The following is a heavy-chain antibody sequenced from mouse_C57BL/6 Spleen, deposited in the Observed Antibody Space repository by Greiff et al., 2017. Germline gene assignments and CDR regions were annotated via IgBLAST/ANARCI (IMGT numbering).Heavy chain of an antibody. Sequence: EVQLVESGGGLVKPGGSLKLSCAASGFTFSDYGMHWVRQAPEKGLEWVAYISSGSSTIYYADTVKGRFTISRDNAKNTLFLQMTSLRSEDTAMYYCARETNYDYEGWYFEVWGTGTTVTVSS. J-gene: IGHJ1*03. CDR3: ARETNYDYEGWYFEV. CDR2: ISSGSSTI. V-gene: IGHV5-17*01. D-gene: IGHD2-4*01. CDR1: GFTFSDYG.